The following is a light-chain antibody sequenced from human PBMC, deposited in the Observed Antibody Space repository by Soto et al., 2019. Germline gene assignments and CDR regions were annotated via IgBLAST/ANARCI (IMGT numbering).Light chain of an antibody. CDR2: GAS. V-gene: IGKV3-20*01. CDR1: QSVSSSY. CDR3: QHYDGSPPLYT. Sequence: PGGRATLSCRASQSVSSSYLAWYQQKPGQAPRLLIYGASTRATGIPDRFSGSGSGTDFTLTISSLEPEDFAVYYCQHYDGSPPLYTFGLGTKLEIK. J-gene: IGKJ2*01.